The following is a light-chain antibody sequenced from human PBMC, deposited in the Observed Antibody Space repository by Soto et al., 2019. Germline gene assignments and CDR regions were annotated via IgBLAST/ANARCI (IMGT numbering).Light chain of an antibody. V-gene: IGKV3-15*01. CDR3: QQYDSWPET. J-gene: IGKJ1*01. CDR2: DAS. Sequence: EIGMTQSPGTLSVSPGERATLFCRASHSVRSSLAWYQQKPGQAPRLFIYDASTRATGIPARFSGSGSGTEFTLTVGSLRSEDFAVYYCQQYDSWPETFGQGPKVDIK. CDR1: HSVRSS.